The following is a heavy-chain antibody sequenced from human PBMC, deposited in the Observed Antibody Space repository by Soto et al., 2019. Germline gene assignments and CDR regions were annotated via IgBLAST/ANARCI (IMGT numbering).Heavy chain of an antibody. D-gene: IGHD2-2*01. V-gene: IGHV1-2*04. CDR3: ARDLRGRDPVVPAAPKGVWYYYYGMDV. Sequence: ASVKVSCKASGYTFTGYYMHWVRQAPGQGLEWMGWINPNSGGTNYAQKFQGWVTMTRDTSISTAYMELSRLRSDDTAVYYCARDLRGRDPVVPAAPKGVWYYYYGMDVWGQGTTVTSP. J-gene: IGHJ6*02. CDR1: GYTFTGYY. CDR2: INPNSGGT.